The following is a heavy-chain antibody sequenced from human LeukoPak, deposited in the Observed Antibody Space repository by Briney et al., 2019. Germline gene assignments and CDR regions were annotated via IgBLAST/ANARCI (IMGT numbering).Heavy chain of an antibody. CDR1: GFTFSGYA. V-gene: IGHV3-30*01. CDR3: ARGAGVTMVRGVIITSSSMDY. CDR2: ISYDGSNK. D-gene: IGHD3-10*01. Sequence: PGRSLRLSCAASGFTFSGYAMHWVRQAPGKGLEWVAVISYDGSNKYYADSVKGRSTISRDNSKNTLYLQMNSLRAEDTAVYYCARGAGVTMVRGVIITSSSMDYWGQGTLVTVSS. J-gene: IGHJ4*02.